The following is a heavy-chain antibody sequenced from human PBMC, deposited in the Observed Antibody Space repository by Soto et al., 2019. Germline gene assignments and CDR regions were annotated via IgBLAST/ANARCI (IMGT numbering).Heavy chain of an antibody. D-gene: IGHD2-2*01. CDR1: GFTFSSYE. V-gene: IGHV3-48*03. Sequence: GGSLRLSCAASGFTFSSYEMNWVRQAPGKGLEWVSYISSSGSTIYYADSVKGRFTISRDNAKNSLYLQMNSLRAEDTAVYYCARVWPPIVVVPAASLVDWFDPWGQGTLVNVSS. CDR3: ARVWPPIVVVPAASLVDWFDP. J-gene: IGHJ5*02. CDR2: ISSSGSTI.